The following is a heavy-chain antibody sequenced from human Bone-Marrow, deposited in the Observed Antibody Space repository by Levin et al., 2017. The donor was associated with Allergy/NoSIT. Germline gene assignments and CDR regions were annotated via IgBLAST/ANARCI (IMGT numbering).Heavy chain of an antibody. Sequence: ASVKVSCKASGYTFTGYYMHWVRQAPGQGLEWMGWINPNSGGTNYAQKFQGRVTMTRDTSISTAYMELSRLRSDDTAVYYCAREYCSSTSCSPYFDYWGQGTLVTVSS. CDR1: GYTFTGYY. J-gene: IGHJ4*02. CDR3: AREYCSSTSCSPYFDY. CDR2: INPNSGGT. D-gene: IGHD2-2*01. V-gene: IGHV1-2*02.